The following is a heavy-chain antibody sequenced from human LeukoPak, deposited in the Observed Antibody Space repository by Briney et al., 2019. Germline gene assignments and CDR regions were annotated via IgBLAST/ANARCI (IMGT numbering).Heavy chain of an antibody. D-gene: IGHD3-10*01. J-gene: IGHJ5*02. Sequence: ASVKVSCKASGYTFTGYYMHWVRQAPGQGLEWMGWISAYNGNTNYAQKLQGRVTMTTDTSTSTAYMELRSLRSDDTAVYYCARDTPLFSYGWGGVGRGFAPWGQGTLVPVSS. V-gene: IGHV1-18*04. CDR1: GYTFTGYY. CDR2: ISAYNGNT. CDR3: ARDTPLFSYGWGGVGRGFAP.